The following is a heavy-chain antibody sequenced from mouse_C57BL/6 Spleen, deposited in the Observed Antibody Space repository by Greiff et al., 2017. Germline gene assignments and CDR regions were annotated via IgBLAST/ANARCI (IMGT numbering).Heavy chain of an antibody. D-gene: IGHD1-1*01. V-gene: IGHV1-15*01. CDR1: GYTFTDYE. Sequence: QVQLQQSGAELVRPGASVTLSCKASGYTFTDYEMHWVKQRPVHGLEWIGAIDPETGGTAYNQKFKGKAILTADKSSSTAYIELRSLTSEDSAVYYCSREGDYGSGFAYWGQGTLVTVSA. J-gene: IGHJ3*01. CDR3: SREGDYGSGFAY. CDR2: IDPETGGT.